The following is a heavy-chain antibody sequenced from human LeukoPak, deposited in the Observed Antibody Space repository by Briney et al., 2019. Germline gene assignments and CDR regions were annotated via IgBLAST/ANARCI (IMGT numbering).Heavy chain of an antibody. CDR1: GYTFTGYY. J-gene: IGHJ4*02. CDR2: INPNSGGT. D-gene: IGHD4-17*01. V-gene: IGHV1-2*02. Sequence: ASAKVSCTASGYTFTGYYMHWVRQAPGQGLEWMGWINPNSGGTNYAQKFQGRVTMTRDMSISTAYMELSRLRSDDTAVYYCARAPDYGDSDYWGQGTLVTVSS. CDR3: ARAPDYGDSDY.